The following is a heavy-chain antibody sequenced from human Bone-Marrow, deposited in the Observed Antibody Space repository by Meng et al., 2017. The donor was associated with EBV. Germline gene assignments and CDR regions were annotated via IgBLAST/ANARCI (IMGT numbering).Heavy chain of an antibody. V-gene: IGHV1-8*01. CDR3: ARPGSSWYPYWYFDL. J-gene: IGHJ2*01. CDR1: GYTFTRYD. Sequence: QVQLVQSGGEVKKPWASVKVSCKASGYTFTRYDINWVRQATGQGLEWMGWMNPNSGNTGYAQKFQGRVTKTRNTSISTAYMELSSLRSEDTAVYYCARPGSSWYPYWYFDLWGRGTLVTVSS. D-gene: IGHD6-13*01. CDR2: MNPNSGNT.